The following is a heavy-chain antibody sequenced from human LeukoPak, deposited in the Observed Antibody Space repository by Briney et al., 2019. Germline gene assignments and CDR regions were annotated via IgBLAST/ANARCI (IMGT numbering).Heavy chain of an antibody. CDR1: GFPFSTYG. D-gene: IGHD2-8*02. J-gene: IGHJ6*03. CDR3: AKITGGGYYYYYMDV. Sequence: SGGSLRLSCAASGFPFSTYGIHWVRQAPGKGVEGVAFIRNDGSNKYYADSVKGRFTISRDNSKNTLYLQMNSLRPDDTAVYYCAKITGGGYYYYYMDVWGKGTTVTVSS. V-gene: IGHV3-30*02. CDR2: IRNDGSNK.